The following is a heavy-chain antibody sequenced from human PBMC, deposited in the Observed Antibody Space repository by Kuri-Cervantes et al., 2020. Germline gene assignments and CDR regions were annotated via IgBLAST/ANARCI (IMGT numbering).Heavy chain of an antibody. CDR1: GFTFSSYA. V-gene: IGHV3-23*01. Sequence: GESLKISCAASGFTFSSYAMSWVRQAPGKGLEWVSAISGSGGSTYYADSVKGRFTISRDNSKNTLYLQMNSLRAEDTAVYYCAKDGSGSYYEPHYFDYWGQGTLVTVSS. CDR2: ISGSGGST. CDR3: AKDGSGSYYEPHYFDY. J-gene: IGHJ4*02. D-gene: IGHD1-26*01.